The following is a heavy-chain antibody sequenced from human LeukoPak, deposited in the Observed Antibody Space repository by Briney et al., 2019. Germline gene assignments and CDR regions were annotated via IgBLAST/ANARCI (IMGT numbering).Heavy chain of an antibody. V-gene: IGHV3-21*01. CDR2: ISSNNNFI. CDR3: ARVASPLRYLEWIFTDY. J-gene: IGHJ4*02. D-gene: IGHD3-3*01. Sequence: KTGGSLRLSCVGSGFSFSTYSMIWVRQAPGKGLEWVSSISSNNNFIYYAESVKGRFTISRDSAKGSLFLQMNSLRAEDTALYFCARVASPLRYLEWIFTDYWGQGTQVTVTS. CDR1: GFSFSTYS.